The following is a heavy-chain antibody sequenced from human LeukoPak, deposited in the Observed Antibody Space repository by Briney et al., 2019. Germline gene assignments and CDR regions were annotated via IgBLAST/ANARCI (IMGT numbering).Heavy chain of an antibody. CDR1: GFTFSSYG. CDR2: IWYDGSNK. V-gene: IGHV3-33*01. J-gene: IGHJ3*02. Sequence: GGSLRLSCAATGFTFSSYGMHGVRQAPGKGLEGVAVIWYDGSNKYYADSVKGRFTISRDNSKNTLYLQMNSLRAEDTAVYCCAREGRWARGAFDIWGQGTMVTVSS. CDR3: AREGRWARGAFDI. D-gene: IGHD3-10*01.